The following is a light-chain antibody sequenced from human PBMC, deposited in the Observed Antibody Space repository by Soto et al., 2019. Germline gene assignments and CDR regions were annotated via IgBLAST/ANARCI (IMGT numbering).Light chain of an antibody. CDR2: DAS. CDR3: QQYNTYAIYT. V-gene: IGKV1-5*01. Sequence: DIQMTQSPSTLSASVGDRVTITCRASQSISSWLAWYQQKPGKAPKLLIYDASSLETGVPSRFSGSGSGTEFTLTISSLQTDDSATDYCQQYNTYAIYTFGQGTKLEI. J-gene: IGKJ2*01. CDR1: QSISSW.